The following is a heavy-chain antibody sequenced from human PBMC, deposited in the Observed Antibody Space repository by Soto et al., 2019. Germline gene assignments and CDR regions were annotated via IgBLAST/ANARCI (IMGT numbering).Heavy chain of an antibody. CDR2: ISNGGDT. CDR3: AREPRYCSGGSCSITGDAFDI. D-gene: IGHD2-15*01. CDR1: GLIVSSTY. Sequence: EVQLVESGGGLVQPGGSLRLSCAASGLIVSSTYMSWVRQAPGKGLEWVSVISNGGDTHYADSVKGRFSLSRDISNNTLHLQWSSLRGEDTAVYYCAREPRYCSGGSCSITGDAFDIWGQGTMVTVSS. J-gene: IGHJ3*02. V-gene: IGHV3-66*01.